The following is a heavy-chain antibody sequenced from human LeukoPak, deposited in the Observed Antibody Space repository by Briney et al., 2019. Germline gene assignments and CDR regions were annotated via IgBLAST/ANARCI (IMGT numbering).Heavy chain of an antibody. Sequence: SETLSLTCTVSGGSISSDHYYWNWIRQPAGKGLEWIGRIYTGGSTNYNPSLKSRVTMSIDTSKKQFSLKLSSVTAADTAVYYCARDSFDGSGYRPFDFWGQGTLVTVSS. V-gene: IGHV4-61*02. CDR2: IYTGGST. CDR3: ARDSFDGSGYRPFDF. J-gene: IGHJ4*02. CDR1: GGSISSDHYY. D-gene: IGHD3-22*01.